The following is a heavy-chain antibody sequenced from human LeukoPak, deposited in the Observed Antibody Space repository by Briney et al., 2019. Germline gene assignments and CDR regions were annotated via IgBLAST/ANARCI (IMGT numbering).Heavy chain of an antibody. Sequence: PSETLSLTCAVYGGSFSGYYWSWIRQPPGKGLEWIGEINHSGSTNYNPSLKSRVTISVDTAKNQFSLKLSSVTAADTAVYYCARGRGFEYSSGWYLFDYWRQGTLVTVSS. V-gene: IGHV4-34*01. CDR2: INHSGST. CDR1: GGSFSGYY. J-gene: IGHJ4*02. D-gene: IGHD6-19*01. CDR3: ARGRGFEYSSGWYLFDY.